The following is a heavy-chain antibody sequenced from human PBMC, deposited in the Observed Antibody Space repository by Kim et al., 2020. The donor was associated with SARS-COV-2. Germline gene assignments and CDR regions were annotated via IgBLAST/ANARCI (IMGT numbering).Heavy chain of an antibody. V-gene: IGHV3-23*01. Sequence: GGSLRLSCVASEFNFAMAWVRQAPGKGLEWVSGIRNTGGSTAYADSVKGRFTISRDNFKNTLYLQMDSLRAEDTGIYYCARVTSGTSGWFEYFQHWGQGTLVTVSS. J-gene: IGHJ1*01. CDR1: EFNFA. D-gene: IGHD6-19*01. CDR3: ARVTSGTSGWFEYFQH. CDR2: IRNTGGST.